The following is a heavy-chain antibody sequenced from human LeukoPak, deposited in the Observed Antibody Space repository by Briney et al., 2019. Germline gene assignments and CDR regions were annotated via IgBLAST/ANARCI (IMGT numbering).Heavy chain of an antibody. CDR2: IIPIFGTA. Sequence: SVKVSCKASGYTFTSYGISWVRQAPGPGLEWMGGIIPIFGTANYAQKFQGRVTITADESTSTAYMELSSLRSEDTAVYYCATDRGYSYGMDVWGQGTTVSVSS. D-gene: IGHD5-18*01. CDR1: GYTFTSYG. V-gene: IGHV1-69*13. CDR3: ATDRGYSYGMDV. J-gene: IGHJ6*02.